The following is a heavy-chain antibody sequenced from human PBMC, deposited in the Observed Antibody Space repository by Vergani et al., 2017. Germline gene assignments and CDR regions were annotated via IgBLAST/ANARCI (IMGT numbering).Heavy chain of an antibody. D-gene: IGHD6-13*01. CDR3: VKDIAASGNYLYFDL. CDR1: GFTFSSYA. V-gene: IGHV3-30-3*01. CDR2: ISYDGSNK. J-gene: IGHJ2*01. Sequence: QVQLVESGGGVVQPGRSLRLSCAASGFTFSSYAMHWVRQAPGKGLEWVAVISYDGSNKYYADSVKGRFTISRDNSKNTLYLQMNSLRAEDTALYYCVKDIAASGNYLYFDLWGRGTLVTVSS.